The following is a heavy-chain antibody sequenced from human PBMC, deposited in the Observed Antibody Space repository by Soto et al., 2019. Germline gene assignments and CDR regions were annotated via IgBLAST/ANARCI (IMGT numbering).Heavy chain of an antibody. D-gene: IGHD3-16*01. V-gene: IGHV3-30*18. CDR3: AKDLAFGGMDV. Sequence: PGGSLRLSCAASGFTFSSYGMHWVRQAPGKGLEWVAVISYDGSNKYYADSVKGRFTISRDNSKNTLYLQMNSLRAEDTAVYYCAKDLAFGGMDVWGQGTTVTVSS. CDR2: ISYDGSNK. CDR1: GFTFSSYG. J-gene: IGHJ6*02.